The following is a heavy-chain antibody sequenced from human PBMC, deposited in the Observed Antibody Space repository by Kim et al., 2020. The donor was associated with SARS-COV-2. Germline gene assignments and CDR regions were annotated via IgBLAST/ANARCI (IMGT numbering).Heavy chain of an antibody. CDR3: ARVPSAMITFGGVNSLGYYYYGMDV. V-gene: IGHV1-18*04. J-gene: IGHJ6*02. Sequence: ASVKVSCKASGYTFTSYGISWVRQAPGQGLEWMGWISAYNGNTNYAQKLQGRVTMTTDTSTSTAYMELRSLRSDDTAVYYCARVPSAMITFGGVNSLGYYYYGMDVWGQGTTVTVSS. CDR1: GYTFTSYG. CDR2: ISAYNGNT. D-gene: IGHD3-16*01.